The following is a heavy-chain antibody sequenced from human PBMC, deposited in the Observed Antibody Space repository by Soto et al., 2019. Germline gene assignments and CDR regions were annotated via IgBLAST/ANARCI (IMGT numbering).Heavy chain of an antibody. D-gene: IGHD1-26*01. CDR2: IYHSGDT. J-gene: IGHJ5*02. CDR1: GGSISSFY. CDR3: ATQEVGGSYVYTFDP. Sequence: SETLSLTCTVSGGSISSFYWSWIRQSPGKGLEWIGYIYHSGDTSYNPSLKSRVTISVDTSKNQFSLKLSSVTAADTAVYYCATQEVGGSYVYTFDPWGQGTLVTVSS. V-gene: IGHV4-4*08.